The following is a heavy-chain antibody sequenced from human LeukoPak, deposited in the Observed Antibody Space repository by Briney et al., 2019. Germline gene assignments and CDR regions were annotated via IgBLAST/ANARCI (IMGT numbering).Heavy chain of an antibody. J-gene: IGHJ4*02. V-gene: IGHV3-53*01. Sequence: PGGSLRLSCAASGFTVSSNYMSWVRQAPGKGLEWVSVIYSGGSTYYADSVKGRFTISRDNSKNTLYLQMNSLRAEDTAVYYCAREAARTYSSRFDYWGQGTLVTVSS. D-gene: IGHD6-13*01. CDR1: GFTVSSNY. CDR3: AREAARTYSSRFDY. CDR2: IYSGGST.